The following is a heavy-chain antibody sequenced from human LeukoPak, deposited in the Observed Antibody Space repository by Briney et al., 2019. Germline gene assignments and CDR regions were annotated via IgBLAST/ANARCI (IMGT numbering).Heavy chain of an antibody. CDR3: AISGSYSFDY. V-gene: IGHV4-38-2*02. CDR2: IYHSGST. D-gene: IGHD1-26*01. CDR1: GGSISSYY. Sequence: SETLSLTCTVSGGSISSYYWGWIRQPPGKGLEWIGSIYHSGSTYYNPSLKSRVTISVDTSKNQFSLKLSSVTAADTAVYYCAISGSYSFDYWGQGTLVTVSS. J-gene: IGHJ4*02.